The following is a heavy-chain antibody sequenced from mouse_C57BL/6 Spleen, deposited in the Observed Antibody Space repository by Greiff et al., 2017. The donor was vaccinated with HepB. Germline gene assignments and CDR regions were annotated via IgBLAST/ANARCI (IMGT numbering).Heavy chain of an antibody. CDR2: IDPSDSYT. CDR1: GYTFTSYW. V-gene: IGHV1-50*01. CDR3: ARWGKPQVFAY. Sequence: QVQLQQPGAELVKPGASVKLSCKASGYTFTSYWMQWVKQRPGQGLEWIGEIDPSDSYTNYNQKFKGKATLTVDTSSSTAYMQLSSLTSEDSAVYYCARWGKPQVFAYWGQGTLVTVSA. J-gene: IGHJ3*01.